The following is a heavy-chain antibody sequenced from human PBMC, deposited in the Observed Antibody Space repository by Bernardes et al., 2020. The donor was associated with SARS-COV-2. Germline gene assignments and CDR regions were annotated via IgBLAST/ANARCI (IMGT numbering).Heavy chain of an antibody. V-gene: IGHV3-74*01. CDR2: TNSDGSST. J-gene: IGHJ3*02. CDR1: GLTLSSYW. Sequence: GRSLRLSCPAFGLTLSSYWTHWVSQAPEKGLVWVSRTNSDGSSTSYADSVKGRFTIPRDNATKTRYLQMNSLRAEGTAVYYCARGVPSEQWLVFPAAFDIWGQGTMVTVSS. D-gene: IGHD6-19*01. CDR3: ARGVPSEQWLVFPAAFDI.